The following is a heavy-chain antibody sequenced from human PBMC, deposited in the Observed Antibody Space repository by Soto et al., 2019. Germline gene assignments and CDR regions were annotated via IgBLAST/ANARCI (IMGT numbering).Heavy chain of an antibody. D-gene: IGHD3-22*01. CDR2: IYYSGST. Sequence: QVQLQESGPGLVKPSQTLSLTCTVSGGSISSGGYYWSWIRQHPGKGLEWIGYIYYSGSTYYNPSLTSRVTISVDTSKNQFSLKLSSVTAADTAVYYCARGGYYYDSSGYYYPQAPPDYWGQGTLVTVSS. V-gene: IGHV4-31*03. J-gene: IGHJ4*02. CDR3: ARGGYYYDSSGYYYPQAPPDY. CDR1: GGSISSGGYY.